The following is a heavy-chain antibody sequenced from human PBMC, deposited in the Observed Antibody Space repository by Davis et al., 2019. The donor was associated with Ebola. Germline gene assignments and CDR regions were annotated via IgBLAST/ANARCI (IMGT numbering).Heavy chain of an antibody. V-gene: IGHV1-2*04. CDR3: ARGGYCTGGVCYYFDC. CDR1: GYTFTSYY. CDR2: INPNSGGT. Sequence: AASVKVSCKASGYTFTSYYMHWVRQAPGQGLEWMGWINPNSGGTNYAQKFQGWVTMTRDTSISTAYMELSRLRSDDTAVYYCARGGYCTGGVCYYFDCWGQGTLVTVSS. D-gene: IGHD2-8*02. J-gene: IGHJ4*02.